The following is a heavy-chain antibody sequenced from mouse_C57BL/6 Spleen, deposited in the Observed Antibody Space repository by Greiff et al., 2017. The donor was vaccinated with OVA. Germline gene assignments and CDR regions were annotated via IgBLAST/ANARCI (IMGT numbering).Heavy chain of an antibody. J-gene: IGHJ2*01. CDR2: IDPEDGDT. CDR1: GFNIKDYY. D-gene: IGHD2-1*01. CDR3: TTGGNYAYFDY. V-gene: IGHV14-1*01. Sequence: VHVKQSGAELVRPGASVKLSCTASGFNIKDYYMHWVKQRPEQGLEWIGRIDPEDGDTEYAPKFQGKATMTADTSSNTAYLQLSSLTSEDTAVYYYTTGGNYAYFDYWGQGTTLTVSS.